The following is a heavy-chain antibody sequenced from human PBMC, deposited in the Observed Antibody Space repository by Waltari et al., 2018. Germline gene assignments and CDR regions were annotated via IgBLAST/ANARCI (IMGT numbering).Heavy chain of an antibody. CDR2: IYYSGST. CDR1: GGSISSSSYY. Sequence: QLQLPASGPGLVKPSETLSFTCTVSGGSISSSSYYWGWIRQPPGKGLGWIGSIYYSGSTYYNPSLKSRVTISVDTSKNQFSLKLSSVTAADTAVYYCATKRESSASGFDYWGQGTLVTVSS. CDR3: ATKRESSASGFDY. V-gene: IGHV4-39*01. J-gene: IGHJ4*02. D-gene: IGHD6-19*01.